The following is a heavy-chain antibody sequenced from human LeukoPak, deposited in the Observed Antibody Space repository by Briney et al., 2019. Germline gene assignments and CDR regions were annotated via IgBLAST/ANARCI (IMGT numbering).Heavy chain of an antibody. J-gene: IGHJ4*02. CDR3: ARCEDIAMAFDY. V-gene: IGHV4-34*01. Sequence: PSETLSLTCAVYGGSFSGYYWSWIRQPPGKGLEWIGEINHSGSTNYNPSLKSRVTISVDTSKNQFSLKLSSVTAADTAVYYCARCEDIAMAFDYWGQGTLVTVSS. CDR2: INHSGST. D-gene: IGHD5-18*01. CDR1: GGSFSGYY.